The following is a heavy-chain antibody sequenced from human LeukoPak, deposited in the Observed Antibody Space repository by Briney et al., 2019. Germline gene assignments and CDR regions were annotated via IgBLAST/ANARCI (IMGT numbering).Heavy chain of an antibody. V-gene: IGHV3-7*01. CDR2: IKQDGSEK. CDR3: VRSKYYFDY. Sequence: GGSLRLSCAASGFTFSSYWKNWVRQAPGKGLEWAANIKQDGSEKYYVDSVKGRFTISRDNAKNSVYLQKNSLRAEDSSVYYCVRSKYYFDYWGQGTLVTVSS. J-gene: IGHJ4*02. CDR1: GFTFSSYW.